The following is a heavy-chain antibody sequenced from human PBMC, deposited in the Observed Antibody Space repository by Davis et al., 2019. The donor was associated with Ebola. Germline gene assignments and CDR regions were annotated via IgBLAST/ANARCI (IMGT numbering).Heavy chain of an antibody. J-gene: IGHJ4*02. CDR1: GFTFSSYA. Sequence: GESLKISCAASGFTFSSYAMSWVRQAPGKGLEWVSAISGSGGSTYYADSVKGRFTISRDNSKNTLYLQMNSLRAEDTAVYYCAGGDFWSGQFDYWGQGTLVTVSS. CDR2: ISGSGGST. CDR3: AGGDFWSGQFDY. V-gene: IGHV3-23*01. D-gene: IGHD3-3*01.